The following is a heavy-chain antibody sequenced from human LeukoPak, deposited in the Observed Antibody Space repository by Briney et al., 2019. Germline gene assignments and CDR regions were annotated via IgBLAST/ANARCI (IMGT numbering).Heavy chain of an antibody. CDR2: IVVGSGAT. V-gene: IGHV1-58*01. J-gene: IGHJ4*02. Sequence: SVTVSCKASGFTSTNFAVQWVRQARGQRLEWIGWIVVGSGATKCAQDFQERVTITRDLSTSTLYMELRSLTSEDTAVYYCAADLSNPRMGASYLDSWGQGTLVTVSS. CDR3: AADLSNPRMGASYLDS. CDR1: GFTSTNFA. D-gene: IGHD3-16*01.